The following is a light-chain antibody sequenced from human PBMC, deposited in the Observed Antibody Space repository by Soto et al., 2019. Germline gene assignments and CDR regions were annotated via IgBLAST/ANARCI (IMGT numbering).Light chain of an antibody. CDR1: SSDVGSYNR. CDR2: EVS. J-gene: IGLJ1*01. CDR3: SSYTSTSTYV. V-gene: IGLV2-18*02. Sequence: QSVLPQPPSVSGSPGQSITIPCTGTSSDVGSYNRVSWYQQPPGTAPKLMIYEVSNRPSGVPDRFSGSKSGNTASLTISGLQAEDEADYYCSSYTSTSTYVFGTGTKVTVL.